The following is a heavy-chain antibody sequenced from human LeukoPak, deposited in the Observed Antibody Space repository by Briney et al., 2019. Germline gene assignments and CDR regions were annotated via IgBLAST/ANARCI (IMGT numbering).Heavy chain of an antibody. CDR3: ARELDPLFIAVAGTSMLD. J-gene: IGHJ4*02. D-gene: IGHD6-19*01. Sequence: ETLSLTCSVYSGSLSGYSWSWIRQAPGKGLEWVSVIYSGGSTYYADSVKGRFTISRDNSKNTLYLQMNSLRAEDTAVYYCARELDPLFIAVAGTSMLDWGQGTLVTVSS. V-gene: IGHV3-66*01. CDR2: IYSGGST. CDR1: SGSLSGYS.